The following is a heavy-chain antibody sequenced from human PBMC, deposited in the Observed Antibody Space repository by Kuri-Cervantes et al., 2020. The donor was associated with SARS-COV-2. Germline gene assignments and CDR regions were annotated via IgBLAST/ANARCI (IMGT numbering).Heavy chain of an antibody. CDR1: GGSISSSSYY. D-gene: IGHD1-7*01. Sequence: GSLRLSCTVSGGSISSSSYYWGWIRQPPGKGLEWIGSIYYSGSTYYNPSLKSRVTISVDTSKNQFSLNLSSVTVADTAVYYCARQVELSLDEYGMDIWGQGTTVTVSS. J-gene: IGHJ6*02. CDR2: IYYSGST. V-gene: IGHV4-39*01. CDR3: ARQVELSLDEYGMDI.